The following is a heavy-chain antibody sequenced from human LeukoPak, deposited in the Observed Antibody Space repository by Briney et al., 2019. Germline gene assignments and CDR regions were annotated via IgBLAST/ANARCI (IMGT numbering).Heavy chain of an antibody. V-gene: IGHV3-53*01. D-gene: IGHD3-10*01. CDR1: GFTVSAYA. CDR2: IYGDGSA. Sequence: GVSLRLSCAASGFTVSAYAMAWVRQAPGKGLEWVSIIYGDGSAYYADSVKGRFSISRDNSKNTLYLQMDSLRVEDTAVYYCARRPSSKFIDYWGQGTLVTVSS. CDR3: ARRPSSKFIDY. J-gene: IGHJ4*02.